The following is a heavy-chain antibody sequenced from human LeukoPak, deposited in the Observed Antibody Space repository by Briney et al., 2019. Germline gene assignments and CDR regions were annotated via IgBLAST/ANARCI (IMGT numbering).Heavy chain of an antibody. V-gene: IGHV4-34*01. CDR3: ARHKRSLEWLFPFDY. CDR2: INHSGST. CDR1: GGSFSGYY. Sequence: PSETLSLTCAVYGGSFSGYYWSWIRQPPGKGLEWIGEINHSGSTNYNPSLKSRVTISVDTSKNQFSLKLSSVTAADTAVYYCARHKRSLEWLFPFDYWGQGTLVTVSS. J-gene: IGHJ4*02. D-gene: IGHD3-3*01.